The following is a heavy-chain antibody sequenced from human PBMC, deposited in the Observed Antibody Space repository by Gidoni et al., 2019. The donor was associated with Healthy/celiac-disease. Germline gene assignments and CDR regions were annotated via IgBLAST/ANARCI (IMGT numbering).Heavy chain of an antibody. Sequence: EVQLVESGGGLVQPGGSLRLSCAASVFTVSSNYMSWVRQAPGKGMEWVSVIYSGGSTYYADSVKGRLTISRDNSKNTLYLQMKSLRAEDTAVYYCASDCSGGSCYPFDYWGQGTLVTVSS. CDR1: VFTVSSNY. CDR2: IYSGGST. J-gene: IGHJ4*02. CDR3: ASDCSGGSCYPFDY. V-gene: IGHV3-66*01. D-gene: IGHD2-15*01.